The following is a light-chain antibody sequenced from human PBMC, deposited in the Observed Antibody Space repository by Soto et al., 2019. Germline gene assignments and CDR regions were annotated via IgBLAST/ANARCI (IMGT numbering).Light chain of an antibody. CDR1: QSVLYSSNNKNY. V-gene: IGKV4-1*01. Sequence: DIVMTQSPDPLAVSLGERATINCKSSQSVLYSSNNKNYLAWYQQKPGQPPKLLIYWASTRESGVPDRFSGSGSGTDFTLTISSLQAEAVAVYYCQQYYSTPPYTFGQGTKLEIK. J-gene: IGKJ2*01. CDR2: WAS. CDR3: QQYYSTPPYT.